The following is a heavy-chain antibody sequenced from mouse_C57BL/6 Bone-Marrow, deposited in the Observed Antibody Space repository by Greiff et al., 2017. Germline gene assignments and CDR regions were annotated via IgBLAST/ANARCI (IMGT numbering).Heavy chain of an antibody. J-gene: IGHJ4*01. CDR1: GFTFSSYA. CDR2: ISSGGDYN. Sequence: EVKLVESGAGLVKPGGSLKLSCAASGFTFSSYAMSWVRQTPEKRLEWVAYISSGGDYNYYADTVKGRFTISGDNARNTLYLQMSSLTSDDTAMYYCTKSHYDDAMYDWGQGTSVTVAS. D-gene: IGHD2-5*01. CDR3: TKSHYDDAMYD. V-gene: IGHV5-9-1*02.